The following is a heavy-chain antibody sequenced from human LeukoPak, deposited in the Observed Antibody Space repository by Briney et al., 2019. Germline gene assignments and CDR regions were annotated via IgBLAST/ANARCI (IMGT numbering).Heavy chain of an antibody. CDR3: ALTMYSSSWAEFDY. V-gene: IGHV1-69*13. CDR2: IIPIFGTA. CDR1: GGTFSSYA. J-gene: IGHJ4*02. Sequence: ASVKVSCKASGGTFSSYAISWVRQAPGQGLEWMGGIIPIFGTANYAQKFQGRVTITADESTSTAYMELSSLRSEDTAVYYCALTMYSSSWAEFDYWGQGTLVTASS. D-gene: IGHD6-13*01.